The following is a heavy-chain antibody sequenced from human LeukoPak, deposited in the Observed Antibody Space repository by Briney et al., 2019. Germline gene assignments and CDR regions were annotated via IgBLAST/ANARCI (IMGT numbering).Heavy chain of an antibody. CDR2: IYSGGST. Sequence: PGGSLRLSCAASGFTVSSNYMSWVRQAPGKGLEWVSIIYSGGSTYYAEPVKGRFTISRDNPKNTLYLQMNSLRAEDTAVYYCARDDGAGGPFDYWGQGTLVSVSS. CDR3: ARDDGAGGPFDY. D-gene: IGHD3-10*01. J-gene: IGHJ4*02. V-gene: IGHV3-66*01. CDR1: GFTVSSNY.